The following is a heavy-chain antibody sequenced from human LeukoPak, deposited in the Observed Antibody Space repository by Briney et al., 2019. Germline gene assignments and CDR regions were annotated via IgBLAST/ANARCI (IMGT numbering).Heavy chain of an antibody. CDR2: ISSRSSNI. CDR3: ARIPGGYYYGMDV. Sequence: GGSLRLSCAASGFTFSSYSMNWVRQAPGKGLEWVSYISSRSSNIYYADSVKGRFTISRDNAKNSLYLQMSSLRDEDTAVYYCARIPGGYYYGMDVWGQGTTVTVSS. CDR1: GFTFSSYS. J-gene: IGHJ6*02. D-gene: IGHD3-16*01. V-gene: IGHV3-48*02.